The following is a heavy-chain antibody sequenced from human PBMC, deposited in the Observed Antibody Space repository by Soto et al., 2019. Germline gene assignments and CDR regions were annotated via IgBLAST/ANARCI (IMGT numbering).Heavy chain of an antibody. V-gene: IGHV3-23*01. D-gene: IGHD2-15*01. J-gene: IGHJ4*02. CDR3: AKRRGAGGHFDY. CDR1: GFTFSSYA. CDR2: VSIGGST. Sequence: GSLRLSCAASGFTFSSYAMGWVRQGPGRGLEWVAVVSIGGSTHYADSVRGRFTISRDNSKNTLSLQMNSLTAEDTAVYFCAKRRGAGGHFDYWGQGALVTVSS.